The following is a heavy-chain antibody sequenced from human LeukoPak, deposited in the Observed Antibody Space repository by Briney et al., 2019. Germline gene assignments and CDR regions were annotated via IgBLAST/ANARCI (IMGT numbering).Heavy chain of an antibody. D-gene: IGHD6-13*01. Sequence: GGSLRLSCEASAFTLSSYNMNWVRQAPGKGLEWVSGINWNGGSTGYADSVKGRFTISRDNAKNSLYLQMNSLRAEDTALYYCARDPDSSWYGEIDYWGQGALVAVSS. CDR2: INWNGGST. J-gene: IGHJ4*02. V-gene: IGHV3-20*04. CDR1: AFTLSSYN. CDR3: ARDPDSSWYGEIDY.